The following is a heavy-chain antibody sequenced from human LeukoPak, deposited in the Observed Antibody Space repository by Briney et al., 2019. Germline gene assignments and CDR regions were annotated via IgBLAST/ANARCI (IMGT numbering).Heavy chain of an antibody. Sequence: GGSLTLSCAVSGFTFNIYYMSWIRQAPGKGLEWISYIGLHGYPLDYADSVKGRFTISRDNAKNSLYLDMSSLTAEDTAVYYCARKYFSSGSFTYWGQGTLVTVSS. CDR2: IGLHGYPL. D-gene: IGHD3-22*01. J-gene: IGHJ4*02. V-gene: IGHV3-11*04. CDR1: GFTFNIYY. CDR3: ARKYFSSGSFTY.